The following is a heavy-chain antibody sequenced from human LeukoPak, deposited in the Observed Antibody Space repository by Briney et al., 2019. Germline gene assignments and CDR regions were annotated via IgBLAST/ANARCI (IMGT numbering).Heavy chain of an antibody. J-gene: IGHJ4*02. Sequence: GGSLRLSCTASGFTFSSYAMNWVRQAPGKGLEWVSGISGSGRDTYFADSVKGRFTISRDNSRNTLYLQMSSLRAEDTAVYYCAKDPRYYYDSSSSGYWGQGTLVTVSS. CDR1: GFTFSSYA. CDR2: ISGSGRDT. CDR3: AKDPRYYYDSSSSGY. V-gene: IGHV3-23*01. D-gene: IGHD3-22*01.